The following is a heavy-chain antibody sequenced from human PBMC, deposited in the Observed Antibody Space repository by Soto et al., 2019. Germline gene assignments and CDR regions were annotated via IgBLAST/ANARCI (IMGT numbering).Heavy chain of an antibody. CDR1: GFTFSGFW. CDR3: VRVKGASGWGAFDY. CDR2: INGDGSVT. J-gene: IGHJ4*02. D-gene: IGHD6-19*01. V-gene: IGHV3-74*01. Sequence: EVELVESGGGLVQPGGSLRLSCKASGFTFSGFWMHWVRQAPGKGLVWVSRINGDGSVTNYADSVKGRFTISRDNAKNPLYLQMNSLRVEDTAVYYCVRVKGASGWGAFDYWGQGTLVTVSS.